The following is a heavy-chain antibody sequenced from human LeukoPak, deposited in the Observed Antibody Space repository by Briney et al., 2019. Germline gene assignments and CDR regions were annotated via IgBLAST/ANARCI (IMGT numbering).Heavy chain of an antibody. Sequence: ASVKVSCKASGYSFTSYGISWVRQAPRQGVGWMGWVSVYNGNTNYAQTLQWRLTMTTDTSTSTAYMELRSLRSDDTAVFYCARYVFRGSYYDYWGQGTLVTVSS. CDR1: GYSFTSYG. CDR2: VSVYNGNT. J-gene: IGHJ4*02. CDR3: ARYVFRGSYYDY. V-gene: IGHV1-18*01. D-gene: IGHD1-26*01.